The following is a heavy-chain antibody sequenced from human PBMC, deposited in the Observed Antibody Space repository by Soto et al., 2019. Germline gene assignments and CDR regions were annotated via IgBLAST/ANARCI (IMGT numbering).Heavy chain of an antibody. V-gene: IGHV3-11*01. CDR2: ISSSGTII. J-gene: IGHJ3*01. CDR1: GFTFSDYY. Sequence: VQLVESGGDLVKPGGSLRLSCAASGFTFSDYYMSWIRQAPGEGLEWVSYISSSGTIIYYADSVKGRFTISRDNAKNSLYLQMNTLSAEDTAVYYCAREFRDGAFDVWGQGAMVTVSS. CDR3: AREFRDGAFDV.